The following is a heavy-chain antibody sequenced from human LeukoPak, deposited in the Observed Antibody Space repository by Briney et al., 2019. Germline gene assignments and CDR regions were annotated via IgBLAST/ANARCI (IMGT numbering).Heavy chain of an antibody. V-gene: IGHV1-18*01. J-gene: IGHJ4*02. CDR2: ISAYNGNT. CDR3: ARNDYGDYPNDY. CDR1: GYTFTSYG. D-gene: IGHD4-17*01. Sequence: ASVTVSCKASGYTFTSYGISWVRQAPGQGLEWMGWISAYNGNTNYAQKLQGRVTMTTDTSTSTAYMELRSLRSDDTAVYYCARNDYGDYPNDYWGQGTLVTVSS.